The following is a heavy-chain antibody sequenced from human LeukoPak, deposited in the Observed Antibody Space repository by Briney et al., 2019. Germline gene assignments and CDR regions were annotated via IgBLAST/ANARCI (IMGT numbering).Heavy chain of an antibody. Sequence: PGRSLRLSCAASGFTFSNYGMHWVRQAPGKGLEWVAVISYDGSNKYYADSVKGRFTISRDNSKNTLYLQMNSLRAEDTAVYYCARVRLGVAGRGWFDPWGQGTLVTVSS. CDR3: ARVRLGVAGRGWFDP. CDR2: ISYDGSNK. CDR1: GFTFSNYG. J-gene: IGHJ5*02. V-gene: IGHV3-30*03. D-gene: IGHD6-19*01.